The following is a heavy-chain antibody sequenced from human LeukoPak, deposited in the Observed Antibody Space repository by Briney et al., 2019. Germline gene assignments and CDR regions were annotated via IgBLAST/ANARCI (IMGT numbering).Heavy chain of an antibody. J-gene: IGHJ4*02. D-gene: IGHD6-13*01. CDR1: GYSISSGYY. V-gene: IGHV4-38-2*02. CDR2: IYHSGST. CDR3: ARVAAAGMI. Sequence: SETLSLTCTVSGYSISSGYYWGWIWQPPGKGLEWIGSIYHSGSTYYNPSLKSRVTISVDTSKNQFSLKVSSVTAADTAVYYCARVAAAGMIWGQGTLVTVSS.